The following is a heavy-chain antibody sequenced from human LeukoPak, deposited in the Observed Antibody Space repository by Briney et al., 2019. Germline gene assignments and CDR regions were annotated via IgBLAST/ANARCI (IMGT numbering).Heavy chain of an antibody. CDR1: GGSISSGDYY. CDR2: IYYSGST. V-gene: IGHV4-30-4*01. CDR3: ARLQHGNSGAFDI. Sequence: PSQTLSLTCTVSGGSISSGDYYWSWIRQPPGKGLEWIGYIYYSGSTYYNPSLKSRVTISVDTSKNQFSLKLSSVTAADTAVYYCARLQHGNSGAFDIRGQGTMVTVSS. J-gene: IGHJ3*02. D-gene: IGHD4-23*01.